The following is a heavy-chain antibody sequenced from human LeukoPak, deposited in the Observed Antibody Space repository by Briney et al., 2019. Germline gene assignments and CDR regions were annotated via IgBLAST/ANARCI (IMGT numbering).Heavy chain of an antibody. D-gene: IGHD4-17*01. CDR1: GGTFSSYA. V-gene: IGHV1-69*05. J-gene: IGHJ4*02. CDR3: ARENYGDYAVDY. CDR2: IIPIFGTA. Sequence: SVKVSCKASGGTFSSYAISWVRQAPGQGLEWMGGIIPIFGTANYAQKFQGRVTITTDESTSTAYMELSSLRSEDTAVYYCARENYGDYAVDYWGQGTLVTVSS.